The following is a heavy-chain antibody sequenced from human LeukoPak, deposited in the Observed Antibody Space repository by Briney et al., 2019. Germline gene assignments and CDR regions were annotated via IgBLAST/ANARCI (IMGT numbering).Heavy chain of an antibody. D-gene: IGHD2-2*01. CDR3: TRQGGTSFPDY. J-gene: IGHJ4*02. CDR2: INPNSGGT. V-gene: IGHV1-2*02. CDR1: GYTFTGYY. Sequence: ASVKVSCKASGYTFTGYYMHWVRQAPGQGLEWMGWINPNSGGTNYAQKFQGRVTMTRDTSISTAYMELRSLRSDDTAVYYCTRQGGTSFPDYWGQGTLVTVSS.